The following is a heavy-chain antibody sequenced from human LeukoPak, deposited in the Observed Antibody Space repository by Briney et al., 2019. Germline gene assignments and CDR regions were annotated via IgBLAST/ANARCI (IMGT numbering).Heavy chain of an antibody. D-gene: IGHD3-22*01. CDR3: ATDDRYYYDSSGSQGAFDI. J-gene: IGHJ3*02. V-gene: IGHV1-46*01. Sequence: ASVKVSCKASGYTFTGYYMHWVRQAPGQGLEWMGIINPSDGSTSYAQKFQGRVTMTRDTSTSTVYMELSSLRSEDTAVYYCATDDRYYYDSSGSQGAFDIWGQGTMVTVSS. CDR1: GYTFTGYY. CDR2: INPSDGST.